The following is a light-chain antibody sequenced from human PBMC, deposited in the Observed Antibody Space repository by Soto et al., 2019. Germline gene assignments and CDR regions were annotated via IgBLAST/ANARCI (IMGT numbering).Light chain of an antibody. CDR1: QSVRGN. V-gene: IGKV3-15*01. CDR2: GAS. J-gene: IGKJ1*01. Sequence: EIVFTLSPCTLSLSPGQRATLSCRASQSVRGNDLAWYRQTPGQPPRLLIYGASIRATGIPARFSGSGSGTEFTLTISSLQSEDFAVYYCQQYNNWPRTFGQGTKVDI. CDR3: QQYNNWPRT.